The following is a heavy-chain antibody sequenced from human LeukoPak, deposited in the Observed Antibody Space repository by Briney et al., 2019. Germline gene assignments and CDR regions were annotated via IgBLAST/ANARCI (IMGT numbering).Heavy chain of an antibody. V-gene: IGHV4-59*12. CDR3: ARDRPVYYDSSGYRGYFDY. J-gene: IGHJ4*02. CDR1: GGSISSYY. D-gene: IGHD3-22*01. CDR2: IYYSGST. Sequence: ASETLSFTCTVSGGSISSYYWSWIRQPPGKGLEWIGYIYYSGSTNYNPSLKSRVTISVDTSKNQVSLKLSSVTAADTAVYYCARDRPVYYDSSGYRGYFDYWGQGTLVTVSS.